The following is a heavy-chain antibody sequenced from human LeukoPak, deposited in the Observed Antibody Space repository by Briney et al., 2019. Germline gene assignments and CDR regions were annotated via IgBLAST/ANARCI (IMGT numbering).Heavy chain of an antibody. V-gene: IGHV3-7*01. CDR3: ASRRMGYYGSGSYYYYYYYMDV. D-gene: IGHD3-10*01. CDR2: IKQDGSEK. CDR1: GFTFSSYW. J-gene: IGHJ6*03. Sequence: GGSLRLSCAASGFTFSSYWMSWVRQAPGKGLEWVANIKQDGSEKYYVDSVKGRFTISRDNAKNSLYLQMNSLRAEGTAVYYCASRRMGYYGSGSYYYYYYYMDVWGKGTTVTVSS.